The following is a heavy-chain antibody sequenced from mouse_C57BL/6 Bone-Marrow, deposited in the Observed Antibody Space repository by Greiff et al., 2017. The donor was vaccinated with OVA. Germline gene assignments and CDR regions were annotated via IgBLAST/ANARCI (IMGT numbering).Heavy chain of an antibody. J-gene: IGHJ3*01. D-gene: IGHD3-2*02. V-gene: IGHV10-1*01. CDR1: GFSFNTYA. CDR2: IRSKSNNYAT. Sequence: EVMLVESGGGLVQPKGSLKLSCAASGFSFNTYAMNWVRQAPGKGLEWVARIRSKSNNYATYYADSVKDRFTISRDDSESMLYLQMNNLKTEDTAMYYCVRQLRLRGFAYWGQGTLVTVSA. CDR3: VRQLRLRGFAY.